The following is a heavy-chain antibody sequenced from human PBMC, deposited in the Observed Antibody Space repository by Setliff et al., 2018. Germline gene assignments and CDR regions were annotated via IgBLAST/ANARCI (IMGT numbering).Heavy chain of an antibody. J-gene: IGHJ3*02. D-gene: IGHD1-26*01. CDR1: GYTFTNYW. CDR3: ARVGPLTDDAFDI. Sequence: GESLKISCRASGYTFTNYWIGWVRQMPGKGLEWMGIVYPGDSDTRYSPSFQGQVTISADKSINTAYLQWSSLKASDTAIYYCARVGPLTDDAFDIWGQGTMVTVSS. V-gene: IGHV5-51*01. CDR2: VYPGDSDT.